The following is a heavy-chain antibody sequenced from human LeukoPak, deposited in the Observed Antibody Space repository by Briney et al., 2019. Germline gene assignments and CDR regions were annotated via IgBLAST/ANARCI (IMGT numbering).Heavy chain of an antibody. CDR3: ARDYDFWSGYTEHDAFDI. CDR1: GFTFSSYS. D-gene: IGHD3-3*01. V-gene: IGHV3-21*01. CDR2: ISSSSSYI. J-gene: IGHJ3*02. Sequence: GGSLRLSCAASGFTFSSYSMNWVRQAPGNGLEWVSSISSSSSYIYYADSVKGRFTISRDNAKNSLYLQMNSLRAEDTAVYYCARDYDFWSGYTEHDAFDIWGQGTMVTVSS.